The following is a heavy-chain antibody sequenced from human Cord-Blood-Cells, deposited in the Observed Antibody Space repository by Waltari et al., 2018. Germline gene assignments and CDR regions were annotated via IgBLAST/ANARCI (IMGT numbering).Heavy chain of an antibody. CDR3: AKGFEVEYYFDY. J-gene: IGHJ4*02. CDR2: ISYDGSNK. V-gene: IGHV3-30*18. D-gene: IGHD2-21*01. CDR1: GFTFSSYG. Sequence: QVQLVESGGGVVQPGRSLRLSCAASGFTFSSYGMHWVRQAPGKGLEWVAVISYDGSNKYYADSVKGRFTISRDNSKNTLYLQMNSLRAEDTAVYYCAKGFEVEYYFDYWGQGTLVTVSS.